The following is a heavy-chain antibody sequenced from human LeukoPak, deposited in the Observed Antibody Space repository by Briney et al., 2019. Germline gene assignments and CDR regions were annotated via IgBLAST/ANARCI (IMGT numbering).Heavy chain of an antibody. Sequence: SVKVSCKASGGTFSSYAISWVRQAPGQGLEWMGGIIPIFGTANYAQKFQGRVTMTRNTSISTAYMELSSLRSEDTAVYYCARGHYGDYADYWGQGTLVTVSS. CDR1: GGTFSSYA. D-gene: IGHD4-17*01. J-gene: IGHJ4*02. CDR2: IIPIFGTA. V-gene: IGHV1-69*05. CDR3: ARGHYGDYADY.